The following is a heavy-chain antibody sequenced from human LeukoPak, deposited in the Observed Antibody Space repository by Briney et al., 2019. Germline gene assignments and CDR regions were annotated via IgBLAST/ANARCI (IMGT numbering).Heavy chain of an antibody. CDR1: GYTFTGYY. V-gene: IGHV1-2*02. J-gene: IGHJ4*02. CDR2: INPYTGDT. CDR3: ATAKGANNWNAGDY. Sequence: ASVKVSCKASGYTFTGYYIHWVRQAPGQGLEWMGWINPYTGDTYYAQKFQGRVTLTRDTSISTAYMDLSRLQSDDTAVYYCATAKGANNWNAGDYWGQGTLVTVSS. D-gene: IGHD1-20*01.